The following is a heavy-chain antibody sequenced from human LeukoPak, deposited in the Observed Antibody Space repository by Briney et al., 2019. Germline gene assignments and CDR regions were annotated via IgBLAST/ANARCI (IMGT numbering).Heavy chain of an antibody. CDR1: GGSFSGYY. V-gene: IGHV4-34*01. D-gene: IGHD6-19*01. J-gene: IGHJ4*02. CDR2: INHSGST. Sequence: SETLSLTCAVYGGSFSGYYWSWIRQPPGKGLEWIGEINHSGSTNYNPSLQSRLTISVDTSKNQFSLRLTSVTAADTAIYYCARGGWSLDYWGPGTLVTVSS. CDR3: ARGGWSLDY.